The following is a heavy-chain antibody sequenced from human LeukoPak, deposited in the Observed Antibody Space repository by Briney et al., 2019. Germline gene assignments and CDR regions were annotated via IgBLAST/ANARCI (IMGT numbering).Heavy chain of an antibody. CDR1: GGTFSSYA. CDR3: ARDGEYCSSTSCSWHYGMDV. J-gene: IGHJ6*04. CDR2: IIPIFGTA. V-gene: IGHV1-69*13. D-gene: IGHD2-2*01. Sequence: AASVKVSCKASGGTFSSYAISWVRQAPGQGLEWMGGIIPIFGTANYAQKFQGRVTITADESTSTAYMELSSLRSEDTAVYYRARDGEYCSSTSCSWHYGMDVWGKGTTVTVSS.